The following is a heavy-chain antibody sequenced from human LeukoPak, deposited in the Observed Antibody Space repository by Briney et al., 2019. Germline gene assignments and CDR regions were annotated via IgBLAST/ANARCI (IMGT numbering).Heavy chain of an antibody. Sequence: PSETLSLTCTVSTGFIRGHYWSWIRQPPGKGLEWIGEINHSGSTNYNPSLKSRVTISVDTSKNQFSLKLSSVTAADTAVYYCARARDDLPAAATQHDYWGQGTLVTVSS. CDR1: TGFIRGHY. V-gene: IGHV4-34*01. J-gene: IGHJ4*02. CDR3: ARARDDLPAAATQHDY. D-gene: IGHD2-2*01. CDR2: INHSGST.